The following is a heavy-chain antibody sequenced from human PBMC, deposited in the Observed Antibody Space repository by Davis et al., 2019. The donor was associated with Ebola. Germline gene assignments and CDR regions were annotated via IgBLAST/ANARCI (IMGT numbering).Heavy chain of an antibody. CDR2: IYYSGST. J-gene: IGHJ4*02. Sequence: SETLSLTCTVSGGSISSYYWSWIRQHPGKGLEWIGYIYYSGSTYYNPSLKSRVTISVDTSKNQFSLKLSSVTAADTAVYYCARGDSYYDPSGYYAGPEAPDHWGQGTLVTVSS. CDR1: GGSISSYY. D-gene: IGHD3-22*01. V-gene: IGHV4-59*06. CDR3: ARGDSYYDPSGYYAGPEAPDH.